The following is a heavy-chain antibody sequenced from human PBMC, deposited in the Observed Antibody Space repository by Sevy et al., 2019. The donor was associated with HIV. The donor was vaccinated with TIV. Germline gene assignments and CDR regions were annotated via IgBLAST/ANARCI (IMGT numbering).Heavy chain of an antibody. J-gene: IGHJ6*02. V-gene: IGHV3-30*18. CDR2: ISYAGDNK. Sequence: GGSLRLSCAASGFAFSYYAMHWVRQAPGKGLEWVAAISYAGDNKYFAESVKGRFTVSKDNSKKTLYLEMNSLGAEDTAVYYCAKAHADCGVGTCYTAYYYYDMDVWGRGATVTVSS. CDR3: AKAHADCGVGTCYTAYYYYDMDV. CDR1: GFAFSYYA. D-gene: IGHD2-15*01.